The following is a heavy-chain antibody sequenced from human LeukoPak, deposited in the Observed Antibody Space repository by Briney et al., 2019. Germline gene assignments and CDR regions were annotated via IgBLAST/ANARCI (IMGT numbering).Heavy chain of an antibody. J-gene: IGHJ5*02. CDR2: INPNSGGT. Sequence: ASVKVSCKASGYTFTGYYMHWVRQAPGQGLEWMGWINPNSGGTNYAQKFQGRVTMTRDTSISTAYMELSRLRSDDTAVYYCAIGAVAGTPYNWFDPWGQGTLVTVSS. CDR3: AIGAVAGTPYNWFDP. V-gene: IGHV1-2*02. CDR1: GYTFTGYY. D-gene: IGHD6-19*01.